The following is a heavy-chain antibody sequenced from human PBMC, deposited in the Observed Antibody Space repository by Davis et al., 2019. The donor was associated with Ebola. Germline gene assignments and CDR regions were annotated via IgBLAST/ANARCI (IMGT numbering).Heavy chain of an antibody. J-gene: IGHJ6*02. CDR1: GGSISSYY. CDR3: ARDSQGGRYCSSTSCPTHYYYYGMDV. CDR2: IYYSGST. D-gene: IGHD2-2*01. Sequence: PSETLSLSCTVSGGSISSYYWSWIRQPPGKGLEWIGYIYYSGSTNYNPSLKSRVTMSVDTSKNQFSLKLSSVTAADTAVYYCARDSQGGRYCSSTSCPTHYYYYGMDVWGQGTTVTVSS. V-gene: IGHV4-59*12.